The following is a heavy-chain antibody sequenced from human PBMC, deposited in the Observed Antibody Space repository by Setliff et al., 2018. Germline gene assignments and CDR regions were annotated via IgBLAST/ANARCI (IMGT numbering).Heavy chain of an antibody. CDR2: IHISGST. CDR3: ARGAGWWDL. V-gene: IGHV4-4*08. CDR1: GGSISSYY. Sequence: SETLSLTCTVSGGSISSYYWSWIRQPPGKGLEWIGYIHISGSTNYNPSLKSRVTISVDTSKNQFSLKLGSVTAADTAVYYCARGAGWWDLWGQGTLVTSPQ. J-gene: IGHJ5*02.